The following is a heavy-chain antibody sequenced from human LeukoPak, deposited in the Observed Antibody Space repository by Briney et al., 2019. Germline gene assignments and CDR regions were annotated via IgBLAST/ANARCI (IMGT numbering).Heavy chain of an antibody. D-gene: IGHD5-24*01. V-gene: IGHV1-69*05. Sequence: GASVKLCCKASGGTFSSYAISWVRQAPGQGLGWMGRIIPIFGTANYAQKFQGRVTITTDESTSTAYMALSSLRSEDTAVYYCAKDLPTVAMATISEDAFDIWGQGTMVTVSS. CDR2: IIPIFGTA. CDR3: AKDLPTVAMATISEDAFDI. CDR1: GGTFSSYA. J-gene: IGHJ3*02.